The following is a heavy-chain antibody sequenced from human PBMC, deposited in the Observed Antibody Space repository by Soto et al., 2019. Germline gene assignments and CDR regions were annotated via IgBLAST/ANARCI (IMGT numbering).Heavy chain of an antibody. J-gene: IGHJ4*02. CDR3: AKGRVPAAMSNSHFDA. D-gene: IGHD2-2*01. V-gene: IGHV3-23*01. CDR1: GFSFYNFA. Sequence: DVQLLESGGGLVQPGGSLRLSCTASGFSFYNFAMTWFRQAPGKGLEWVASITGSGGNPYLADSVRGRFTISRDNSKNTLYLQMDSLRVEDSALYFCAKGRVPAAMSNSHFDAWGQGTLVTVSS. CDR2: ITGSGGNP.